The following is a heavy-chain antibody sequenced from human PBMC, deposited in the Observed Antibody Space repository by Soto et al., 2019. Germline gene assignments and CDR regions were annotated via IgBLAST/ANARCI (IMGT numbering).Heavy chain of an antibody. Sequence: SVKVSCKASGFTFTSSAMQWVRQARGQRLEWIGWIVVGSGNTNYAQKFQERVNITRDMSTSTAYMELSSLRSEDTAVYYCAAAAPIYYYGSGSYQTPFDPWGQGTLVTVSS. D-gene: IGHD3-10*01. CDR3: AAAAPIYYYGSGSYQTPFDP. J-gene: IGHJ5*02. CDR2: IVVGSGNT. V-gene: IGHV1-58*02. CDR1: GFTFTSSA.